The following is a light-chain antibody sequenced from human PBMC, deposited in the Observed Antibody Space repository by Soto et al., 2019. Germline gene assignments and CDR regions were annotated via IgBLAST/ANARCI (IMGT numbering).Light chain of an antibody. J-gene: IGLJ2*01. V-gene: IGLV1-51*01. Sequence: QSVLTQPPSVSAAPGQKVAISCSGSSSNIGTYYVSWYQHVPGAAPKLLIYDNNERPSGIPDRFSGSKSGTSATLDITGLQTEDEDDYHCGTWDSSLSAVVFGGGTKLTVL. CDR1: SSNIGTYY. CDR2: DNN. CDR3: GTWDSSLSAVV.